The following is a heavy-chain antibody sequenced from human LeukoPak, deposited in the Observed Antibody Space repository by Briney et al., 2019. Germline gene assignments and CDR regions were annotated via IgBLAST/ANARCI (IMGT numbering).Heavy chain of an antibody. J-gene: IGHJ6*02. Sequence: GKSLRLSCAASGFTFRSYGMHWVRQATGKGLEWVAVIWYDGSNKYYADSVKGRFTISRDNSKNTLYLQMNSLRAEDTAVYYCVKDRGYYYFTMDVWGQGTTVTVSS. CDR2: IWYDGSNK. CDR1: GFTFRSYG. V-gene: IGHV3-33*06. CDR3: VKDRGYYYFTMDV.